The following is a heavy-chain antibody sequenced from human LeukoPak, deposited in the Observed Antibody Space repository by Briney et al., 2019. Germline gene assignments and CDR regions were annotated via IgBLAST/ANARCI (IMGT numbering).Heavy chain of an antibody. CDR3: AREVGATPNPYFDY. CDR1: GGSISSGGYS. Sequence: PSETLSRTCAVSGGSISSGGYSWSWIRQPPGKGLEWIGYIYHSGSTYYNPSLKSRVTISVDRSKNQFSLKLSSVTAADTAVYYCAREVGATPNPYFDYWGQGTLVTVSS. D-gene: IGHD1-26*01. J-gene: IGHJ4*02. V-gene: IGHV4-30-2*01. CDR2: IYHSGST.